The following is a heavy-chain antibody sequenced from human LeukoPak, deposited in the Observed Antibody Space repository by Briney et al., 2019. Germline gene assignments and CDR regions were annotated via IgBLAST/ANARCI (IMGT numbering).Heavy chain of an antibody. CDR2: ISGSGAGT. D-gene: IGHD2-2*01. V-gene: IGHV3-23*01. CDR3: AKVRQRGYQLLRWFDP. J-gene: IGHJ5*02. CDR1: GFTFSSYA. Sequence: GGSLRLSCAVSGFTFSSYAMSWARQAPGKGLEWVSGISGSGAGTYYADSVKGRFTISRDNSKNTLYLQMNSLRAEDTAVYYCAKVRQRGYQLLRWFDPWGQGTLVTVSS.